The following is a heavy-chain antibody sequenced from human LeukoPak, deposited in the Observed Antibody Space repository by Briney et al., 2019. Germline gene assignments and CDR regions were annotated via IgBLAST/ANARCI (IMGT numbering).Heavy chain of an antibody. CDR2: IIPIFGTA. D-gene: IGHD2-2*01. Sequence: SVKVSCKASGGTFSSYAISWVRQAPGQGLEWMGGIIPIFGTANYAQKFQGRVAITADESTSTAYMELSSLRSEDTAVYYCAGSSTSRLSMDVWGKGTTVTVSS. CDR3: AGSSTSRLSMDV. CDR1: GGTFSSYA. J-gene: IGHJ6*03. V-gene: IGHV1-69*01.